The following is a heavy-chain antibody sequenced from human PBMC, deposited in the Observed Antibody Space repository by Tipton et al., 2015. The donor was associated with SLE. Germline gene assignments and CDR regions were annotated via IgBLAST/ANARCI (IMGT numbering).Heavy chain of an antibody. V-gene: IGHV4-59*01. CDR3: ARGGLYWLD. D-gene: IGHD2-8*02. J-gene: IGHJ4*02. CDR1: GGSFSVYY. CDR2: LYYSGTT. Sequence: GLVKPSETLSLTCAVYGGSFSVYYWTWIRQPPEEGLQWVGSLYYSGTTYYNPSLKSRVTISVDTSKNQFSLKLSPVTAADTAVYYCARGGLYWLDWGQGTLVTVSS.